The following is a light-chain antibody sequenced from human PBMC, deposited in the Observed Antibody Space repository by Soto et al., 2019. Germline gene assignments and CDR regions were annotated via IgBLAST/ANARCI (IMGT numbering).Light chain of an antibody. CDR2: DVT. Sequence: QSVLTQSPSASGSPGQSVTISCTGTSSDIGGYNSVSWYQQHPGKAPKVMIYDVTKRPSGVPDRFSGSKSGNTASLTVSALQAEDEADYYCSSFTHGKNLAFGTHTKV. V-gene: IGLV2-8*01. CDR1: SSDIGGYNS. J-gene: IGLJ1*01. CDR3: SSFTHGKNLA.